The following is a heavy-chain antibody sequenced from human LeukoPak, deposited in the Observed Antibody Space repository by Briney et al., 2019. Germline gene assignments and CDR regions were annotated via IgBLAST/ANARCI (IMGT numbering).Heavy chain of an antibody. D-gene: IGHD6-13*01. V-gene: IGHV4-34*01. CDR2: INHSRST. J-gene: IGHJ4*02. CDR3: ARGLRYSRL. Sequence: PSETLSLTCAVYGGSFSGYYWSWIRQPPGKGLEWIGEINHSRSTNYNPSLKSRVTISVDTSKNQFSLRLSSVTAADTAVYYCARGLRYSRLWGQGTLVTVSS. CDR1: GGSFSGYY.